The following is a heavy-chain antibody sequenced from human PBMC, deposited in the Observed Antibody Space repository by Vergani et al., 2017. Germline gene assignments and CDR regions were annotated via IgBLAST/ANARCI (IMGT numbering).Heavy chain of an antibody. CDR1: GGYFSGYY. D-gene: IGHD2-2*01. V-gene: IGHV4-34*01. Sequence: QVQLQQWGAGLLKPSETLSLTCAVYGGYFSGYYWSWIRQPPGKGLEWIGEINHSGSTNYNPSLKSRVTISVDTSKNQFSLKLSSVTAAGSAVYYCARGLSYQPLNIVVVPAAMRGDPFDYWRQGTLVIVSA. CDR3: ARGLSYQPLNIVVVPAAMRGDPFDY. CDR2: INHSGST. J-gene: IGHJ4*02.